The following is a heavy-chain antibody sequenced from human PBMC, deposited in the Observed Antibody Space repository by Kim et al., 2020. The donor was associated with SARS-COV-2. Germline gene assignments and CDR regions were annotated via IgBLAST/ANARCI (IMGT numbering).Heavy chain of an antibody. Sequence: GGSLRLSCAASGFTFSTYWMSWVRQAPGKGLEWVANIRQDGSEKYYVDSVKGRFTISRDHAKNSLYLQMNSLRAEDTAVYYCSRTNYDTYYYYAMDVWGQGTTVTVSS. CDR2: IRQDGSEK. CDR1: GFTFSTYW. J-gene: IGHJ6*02. V-gene: IGHV3-7*03. CDR3: SRTNYDTYYYYAMDV. D-gene: IGHD3-22*01.